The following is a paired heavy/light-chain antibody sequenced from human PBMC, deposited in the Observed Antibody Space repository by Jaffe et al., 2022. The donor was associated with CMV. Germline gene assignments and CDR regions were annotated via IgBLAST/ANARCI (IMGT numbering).Light chain of an antibody. CDR2: DAS. Sequence: DIQMTQSPSSVSASVGDRVTITCRASQGIGTWLAWYQQKPGKAPKLLIYDASSLQSGVPSRFSGSGSGTDFTLTISSLQPEDFATYYCQQANSFPYTFGQGTKLEIK. CDR1: QGIGTW. V-gene: IGKV1-12*01. J-gene: IGKJ2*01. CDR3: QQANSFPYT.
Heavy chain of an antibody. Sequence: QVQLVQSGAEVKKPGASVKVSCKASGYTFTVYYMHWVRQAPGQGPEWMGWINPSSGGTHYAQKFQGRVTLTRDTSISTAYMELSRLRSDDTAIYYCAKDSGRSSSWGSWFDPWGQGTLVTVSS. CDR3: AKDSGRSSSWGSWFDP. V-gene: IGHV1-2*02. CDR2: INPSSGGT. CDR1: GYTFTVYY. D-gene: IGHD6-13*01. J-gene: IGHJ5*02.